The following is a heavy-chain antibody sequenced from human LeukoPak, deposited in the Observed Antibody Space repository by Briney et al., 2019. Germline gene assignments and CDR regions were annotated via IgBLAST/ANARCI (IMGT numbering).Heavy chain of an antibody. V-gene: IGHV3-7*03. CDR3: VRDQRIVGATMIDY. CDR2: IKQDGSEK. J-gene: IGHJ4*02. D-gene: IGHD1-26*01. Sequence: GGSLRLSCAASGFTFSSYWMTWVRQAPGKGLEWVANIKQDGSEKYYVDSVKGRFTISRDNAKNSLYLQMNSLRAEDTAVYYCVRDQRIVGATMIDYWGQGTLVTVSS. CDR1: GFTFSSYW.